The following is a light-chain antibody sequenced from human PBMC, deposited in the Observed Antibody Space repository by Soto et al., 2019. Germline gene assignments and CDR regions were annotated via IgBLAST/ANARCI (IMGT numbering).Light chain of an antibody. CDR3: HQYGRSPRGT. J-gene: IGKJ1*01. CDR1: QSVTAHY. CDR2: GAT. Sequence: DIVLTQSPGTLSSSPGGRATLSCRASQSVTAHYLAWYQHKPGQAPWLLIDGATSRATGIPDRFSGSGSGTDFTLTICRLEPEDFAMYYCHQYGRSPRGTFGQGTKVEIK. V-gene: IGKV3-20*01.